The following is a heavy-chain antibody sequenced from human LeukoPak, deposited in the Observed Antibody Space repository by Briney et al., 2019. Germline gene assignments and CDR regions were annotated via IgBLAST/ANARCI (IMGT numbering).Heavy chain of an antibody. J-gene: IGHJ4*02. CDR3: AKVRDTAPSYYFDY. CDR2: ISGSGGST. Sequence: PGGSLTLSCAASGFTFSSYAMSWVRQAPRKGLEWVSAISGSGGSTYYADSVKGRFTISRDNSKNTLYLQMNSLRAEDTAVYYCAKVRDTAPSYYFDYWGQGTLVTVSS. CDR1: GFTFSSYA. V-gene: IGHV3-23*01. D-gene: IGHD5-18*01.